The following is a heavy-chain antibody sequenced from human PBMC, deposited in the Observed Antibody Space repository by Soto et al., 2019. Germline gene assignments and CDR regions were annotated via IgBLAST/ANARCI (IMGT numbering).Heavy chain of an antibody. CDR3: ARVEGIAVVGAMDR. D-gene: IGHD6-19*01. CDR2: ISAYNGNT. J-gene: IGHJ5*02. Sequence: ASGKVSCKASGYTFTNYGISLVRQAPGQGLEWRGWISAYNGNTNYAQKLQGRVNMTTDTSTSTAYMELRSLRSDDTAVYYCARVEGIAVVGAMDRWGQGTLVTVSS. V-gene: IGHV1-18*01. CDR1: GYTFTNYG.